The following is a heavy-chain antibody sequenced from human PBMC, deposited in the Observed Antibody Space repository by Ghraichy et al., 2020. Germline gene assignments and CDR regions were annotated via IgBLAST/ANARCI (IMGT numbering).Heavy chain of an antibody. CDR2: ISPDSGGT. CDR3: ARDRGGKRRFDY. D-gene: IGHD4-23*01. V-gene: IGHV1-2*02. Sequence: ASVKVSCKATGYTFTAKYIHWVRQAPGQGLEWMGWISPDSGGTNYARRFQGRVTMTRDTSLRTAYMELAGLTSDDTAVYYCARDRGGKRRFDYWGQGTLVTVSS. CDR1: GYTFTAKY. J-gene: IGHJ4*02.